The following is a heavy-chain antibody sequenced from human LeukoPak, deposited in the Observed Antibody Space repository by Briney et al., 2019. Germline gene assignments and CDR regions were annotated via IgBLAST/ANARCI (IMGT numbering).Heavy chain of an antibody. Sequence: GGSLRLSCAASGFTFSSYWMSWVRQAPGKGLEWVANTKQDGSKKYYVDSVKGRFTISRDNAKNSLYLQMNSLRAEDTGVYYCARDRLSGEYEDYWGQGTVVTVSS. V-gene: IGHV3-7*01. CDR1: GFTFSSYW. D-gene: IGHD4-17*01. J-gene: IGHJ4*02. CDR2: TKQDGSKK. CDR3: ARDRLSGEYEDY.